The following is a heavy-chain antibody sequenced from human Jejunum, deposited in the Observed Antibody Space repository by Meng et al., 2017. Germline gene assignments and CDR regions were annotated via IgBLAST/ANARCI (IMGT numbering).Heavy chain of an antibody. D-gene: IGHD5-18*01. V-gene: IGHV3-74*01. J-gene: IGHJ3*02. Sequence: GESLKISCAASGFTFSTYWMHWVRQAPGKGLVWVSRISSDGSSTSYADSVKGRFTISKDNARNTLYLQMNSLRVEDTAVYYCARSLGGYGYAFDIWGQGTMVTVSS. CDR3: ARSLGGYGYAFDI. CDR1: GFTFSTYW. CDR2: ISSDGSST.